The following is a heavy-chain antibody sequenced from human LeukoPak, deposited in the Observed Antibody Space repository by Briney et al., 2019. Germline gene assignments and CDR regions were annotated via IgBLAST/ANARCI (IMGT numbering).Heavy chain of an antibody. D-gene: IGHD6-19*01. CDR2: INPNSGGT. CDR1: GYTFTSYY. Sequence: ASVKVSCKASGYTFTSYYMHWVRQAPGQGLEWMGRINPNSGGTTYAQKFQGRVTMTRDTSISTAYMELSRLRSDDTAVFYCARQRSGWSYDAFDIWGQGTMVTVSS. J-gene: IGHJ3*02. CDR3: ARQRSGWSYDAFDI. V-gene: IGHV1-2*06.